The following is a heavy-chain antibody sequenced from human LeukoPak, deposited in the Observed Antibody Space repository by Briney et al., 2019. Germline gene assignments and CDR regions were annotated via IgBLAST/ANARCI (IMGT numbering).Heavy chain of an antibody. CDR2: IIPIFGTA. D-gene: IGHD6-19*01. J-gene: IGHJ4*02. V-gene: IGHV1-69*13. CDR1: GGTFSSYA. Sequence: SVTVSCKASGGTFSSYAISWVRQAPGQGLEWMGGIIPIFGTANYAQKFQGRVTITADESTSTAYMELGSLRSEDTAVYYCATRYSSGWDCFDYWAQGTLVTVSS. CDR3: ATRYSSGWDCFDY.